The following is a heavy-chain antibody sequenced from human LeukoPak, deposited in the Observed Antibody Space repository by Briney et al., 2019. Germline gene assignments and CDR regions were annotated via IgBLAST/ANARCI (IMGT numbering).Heavy chain of an antibody. Sequence: ASVKVSCKASGYTFTSYGISWVRQAPGQGLEWMGWISGYNGNTDYAQKLQGRVTMTTDTSTSTAYMELRSLRSDDTAVYYCARITQTNYDFDYWGQGTLVIVSS. CDR3: ARITQTNYDFDY. D-gene: IGHD1-14*01. CDR1: GYTFTSYG. V-gene: IGHV1-18*01. CDR2: ISGYNGNT. J-gene: IGHJ4*02.